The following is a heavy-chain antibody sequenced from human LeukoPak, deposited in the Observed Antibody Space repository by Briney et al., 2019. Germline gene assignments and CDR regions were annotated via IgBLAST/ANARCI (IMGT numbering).Heavy chain of an antibody. CDR3: ARAGLIRGWYGNWFDP. CDR2: TYYRSKWYN. J-gene: IGHJ5*02. V-gene: IGHV6-1*01. CDR1: GDSVSGNSVA. D-gene: IGHD6-19*01. Sequence: SQTLSLTCAISGDSVSGNSVAWNWIRQSPSRGLEWLGRTYYRSKWYNDYAVSVKSRITINPDTSRNQFSLQLNSVTPDDTAVYYCARAGLIRGWYGNWFDPWGQGTLVTVSS.